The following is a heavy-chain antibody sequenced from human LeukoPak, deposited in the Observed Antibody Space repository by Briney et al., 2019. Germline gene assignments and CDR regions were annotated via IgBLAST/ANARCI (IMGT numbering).Heavy chain of an antibody. D-gene: IGHD3-22*01. J-gene: IGHJ1*01. CDR1: GFPFSSYA. Sequence: GALRLSFAASGFPFSSYAMSWVRPAPGKGLEWVSAISGSGGSTYYADSVKGRFTISRDNSKNTLYLQMNSLRAEDTAVYYCAKDPYDSRGYYYSEYFQHWGQGTLVTVSS. V-gene: IGHV3-23*01. CDR2: ISGSGGST. CDR3: AKDPYDSRGYYYSEYFQH.